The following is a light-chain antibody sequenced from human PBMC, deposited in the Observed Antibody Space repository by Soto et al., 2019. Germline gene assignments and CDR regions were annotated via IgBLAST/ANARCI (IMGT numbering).Light chain of an antibody. CDR2: DAS. Sequence: AIQLTQSPSSLSASVGDRVIITCRASQGVGRALAWYQQKPGKSPKLLIYDASILETGAPARFSGSGSGTDFTLTISTLQPEDFATYCCQQFNGDPSFGQGTRLDIK. CDR1: QGVGRA. CDR3: QQFNGDPS. J-gene: IGKJ5*01. V-gene: IGKV1-13*02.